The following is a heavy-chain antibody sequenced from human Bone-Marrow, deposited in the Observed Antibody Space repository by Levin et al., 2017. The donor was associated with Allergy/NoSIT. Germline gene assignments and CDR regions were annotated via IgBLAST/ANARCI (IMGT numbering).Heavy chain of an antibody. J-gene: IGHJ3*02. CDR1: GFTFGTYG. CDR3: AKGLEDYDYWSANDAFDI. V-gene: IGHV3-30*18. Sequence: GESLKISCAASGFTFGTYGMHWVRQAPGKGLEWVAVISDDGSDTYYADSVKGRFTISRDNSKNTLYLQMNSLRGDDTAVYYCAKGLEDYDYWSANDAFDIWGQGTMVTVSS. D-gene: IGHD3-3*01. CDR2: ISDDGSDT.